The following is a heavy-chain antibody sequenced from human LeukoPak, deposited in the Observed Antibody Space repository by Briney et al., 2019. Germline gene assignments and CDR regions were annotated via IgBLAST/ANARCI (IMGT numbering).Heavy chain of an antibody. CDR3: ARLYYYGSGMFSAFDI. J-gene: IGHJ3*02. Sequence: SETLSLTCTVSGDSISSYYWSWIRQPAGKGLEWVGLIYTSETTNYNPSLKGRVTMSVDTSKNQLSLKLSSVTAADTAVYYCARLYYYGSGMFSAFDIWGQGTVVTVSS. CDR2: IYTSETT. V-gene: IGHV4-4*07. D-gene: IGHD3-10*01. CDR1: GDSISSYY.